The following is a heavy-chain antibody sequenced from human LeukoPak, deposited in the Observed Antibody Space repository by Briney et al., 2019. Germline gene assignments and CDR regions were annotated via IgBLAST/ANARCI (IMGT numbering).Heavy chain of an antibody. V-gene: IGHV3-53*04. J-gene: IGHJ4*02. CDR1: GFSVGSNY. CDR2: IYTGGTT. CDR3: ARDKLGSGYSSDFDY. Sequence: GGSLRLSCAASGFSVGSNYMNWVRQAPGKGLEWVSAIYTGGTTYYADSVKGRFTISRHNSKNTLYLQMNSLRAEDTAVYYCARDKLGSGYSSDFDYWGQGTLVTVSS. D-gene: IGHD6-19*01.